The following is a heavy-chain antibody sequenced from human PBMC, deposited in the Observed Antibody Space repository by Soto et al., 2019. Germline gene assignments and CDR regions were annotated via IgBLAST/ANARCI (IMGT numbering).Heavy chain of an antibody. Sequence: GGSLRLSCAASGFTFSSYTMYWFRQAPGKGLEWVAVISYDGSNKYYADSVKGRFTISRDNSKNTLYLQINSLRAEDTAVYYCARFPSNYYGSGNYYNVGDYWGQGTLVTVSS. D-gene: IGHD3-10*01. CDR2: ISYDGSNK. V-gene: IGHV3-30-3*01. J-gene: IGHJ4*02. CDR1: GFTFSSYT. CDR3: ARFPSNYYGSGNYYNVGDY.